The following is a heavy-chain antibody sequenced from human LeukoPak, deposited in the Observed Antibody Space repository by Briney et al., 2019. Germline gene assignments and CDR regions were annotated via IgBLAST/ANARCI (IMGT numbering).Heavy chain of an antibody. Sequence: GGSLRLSCAASGFTFSSYEMNWVRQAPGKGLEWVSAISRSGGSTYYADSVKGRFTISRDNSKNTLYLQMNSLRAEDTAVYYCARTWELLDYWGQGTLVTVSS. J-gene: IGHJ4*02. V-gene: IGHV3-23*01. CDR2: ISRSGGST. CDR3: ARTWELLDY. D-gene: IGHD1-26*01. CDR1: GFTFSSYE.